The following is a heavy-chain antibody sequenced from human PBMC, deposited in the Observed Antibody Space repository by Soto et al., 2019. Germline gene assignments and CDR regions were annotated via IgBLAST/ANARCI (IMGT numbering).Heavy chain of an antibody. CDR2: IFHGGGS. CDR1: GYSITNYNW. Sequence: QVQLQESGPGLMKPSGTLSLTCVVSGYSITNYNWWSWVRQPPGKGLEWIGEIFHGGGSNYNPSLKSRVTISVDQAKSQLSLNVTSVTAADTAVYFCVRGGAFHLNYWGQGTLVTVSS. D-gene: IGHD4-17*01. CDR3: VRGGAFHLNY. V-gene: IGHV4-4*02. J-gene: IGHJ4*02.